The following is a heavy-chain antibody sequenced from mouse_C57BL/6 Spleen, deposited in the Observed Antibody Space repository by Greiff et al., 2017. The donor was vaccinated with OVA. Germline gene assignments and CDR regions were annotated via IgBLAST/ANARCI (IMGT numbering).Heavy chain of an antibody. V-gene: IGHV5-17*01. CDR2: ISSGSSTI. D-gene: IGHD2-2*01. CDR1: GFTFSDYG. J-gene: IGHJ4*01. Sequence: EVKLVESGGGLVKPGGSLKLSCAASGFTFSDYGMHWVRQAPEKGLEWVAYISSGSSTIYYADTVKGRFTISRDNAKNTLFLQMTSLRSEDTAMYYCARGDWFYAMDGWGQGTSVTVSS. CDR3: ARGDWFYAMDG.